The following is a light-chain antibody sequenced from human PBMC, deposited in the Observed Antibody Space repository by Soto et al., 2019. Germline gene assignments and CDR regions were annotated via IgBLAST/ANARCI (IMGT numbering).Light chain of an antibody. CDR3: QQYNSYTYT. CDR2: KSS. Sequence: DIQMTQSPSTLSASVGDRVTITCRASPSISRWLAWYQQKPGKAPKVLIYKSSNLGDGVTSRFSGSGSWTAFIPTISSSLPADYVTDYYQQYNSYTYTFGQGTKLEIK. V-gene: IGKV1-5*03. CDR1: PSISRW. J-gene: IGKJ2*01.